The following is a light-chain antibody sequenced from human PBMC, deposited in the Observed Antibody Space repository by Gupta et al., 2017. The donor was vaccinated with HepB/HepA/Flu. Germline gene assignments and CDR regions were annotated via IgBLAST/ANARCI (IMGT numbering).Light chain of an antibody. CDR1: LGIRNY. V-gene: IGKV1-9*01. CDR2: SAS. CDR3: RHLDHFPFT. J-gene: IGKJ3*01. Sequence: DILFTQSPSFLSASVGDRVTITCRASLGIRNYLAWYQQKPGRAPKLLIYSASALQSGVTSRFSGGRCGTEVTLTIDSLQPEDDATYYCRHLDHFPFTFGPGTKLHI.